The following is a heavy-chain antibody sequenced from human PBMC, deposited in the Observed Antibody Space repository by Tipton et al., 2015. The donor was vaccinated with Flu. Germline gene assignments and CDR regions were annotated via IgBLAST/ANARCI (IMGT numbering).Heavy chain of an antibody. CDR3: TNAGGHIYSGYPYYFYAMDV. D-gene: IGHD5-12*01. V-gene: IGHV3-23*01. Sequence: SLRLSCKGNRLTFRSYAMSWVRQAPGKGLQWVSGISVTAGGTYYADSVKGRFTISRDSSKNTLYLQMNSLRPEDTAVYYCTNAGGHIYSGYPYYFYAMDVWGQGTTVSVAS. CDR2: ISVTAGGT. CDR1: RLTFRSYA. J-gene: IGHJ6*02.